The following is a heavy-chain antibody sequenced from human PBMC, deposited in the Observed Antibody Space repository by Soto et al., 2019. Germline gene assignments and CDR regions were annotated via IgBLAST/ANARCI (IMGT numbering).Heavy chain of an antibody. J-gene: IGHJ6*02. CDR3: ARFGGMRGYQLLPGYYYYGMDV. CDR2: IIPIFGTA. CDR1: GGTFSSYA. Sequence: ASVKVSCKASGGTFSSYAISWVRQAPGQGLEWMGGIIPIFGTANYAQKFQGRVTITADESTSTAYMELSSLRSEDTAVYYCARFGGMRGYQLLPGYYYYGMDVWGQGTTVTVSS. D-gene: IGHD2-2*01. V-gene: IGHV1-69*13.